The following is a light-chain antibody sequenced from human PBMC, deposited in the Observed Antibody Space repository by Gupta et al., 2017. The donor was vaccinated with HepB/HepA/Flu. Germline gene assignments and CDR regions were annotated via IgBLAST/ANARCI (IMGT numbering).Light chain of an antibody. V-gene: IGKV4-1*01. CDR2: WAS. Sequence: VMTQSPDSLAVSLGERATINCKSSQSVLYSSNNKNYLAWYQQKPGQPPKLLIYWASTRGSGVRDRFSGCGSGLDRTRSSMRLQAEDGAVDYCHGDSRPRHTCGQGTKLEIK. CDR3: HGDSRPRHT. CDR1: QSVLYSSNNKNY. J-gene: IGKJ2*01.